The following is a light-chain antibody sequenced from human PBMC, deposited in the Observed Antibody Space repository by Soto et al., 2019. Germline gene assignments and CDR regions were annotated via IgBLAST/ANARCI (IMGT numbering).Light chain of an antibody. V-gene: IGKV3-15*01. CDR1: ESVTSN. Sequence: EIVMTQSPATLSVSPGERATLSCRASESVTSNLAWYQQKLGQAPRLLMYDASTRATGIPARFSGSGSGTEFPLTISSLQSEDSAVYYCQQYHKWPPLTFGGGTKVEIK. CDR3: QQYHKWPPLT. J-gene: IGKJ4*01. CDR2: DAS.